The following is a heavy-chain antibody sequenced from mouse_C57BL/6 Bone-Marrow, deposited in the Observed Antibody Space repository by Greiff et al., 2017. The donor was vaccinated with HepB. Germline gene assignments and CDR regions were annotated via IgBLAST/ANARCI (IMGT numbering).Heavy chain of an antibody. CDR2: IDPSDSYT. V-gene: IGHV1-59*01. CDR3: ARGGYPDY. Sequence: QVQLQQPGAELVRPGPSVKLSCKASGYTFTSYWMHWVKQRPGQGLEWIGVIDPSDSYTNYNQNFKGKATLTVDTSSSTAYMHLSSLTSEDSAVYYCARGGYPDYWGQGTTPTVSP. J-gene: IGHJ2*01. D-gene: IGHD2-2*01. CDR1: GYTFTSYW.